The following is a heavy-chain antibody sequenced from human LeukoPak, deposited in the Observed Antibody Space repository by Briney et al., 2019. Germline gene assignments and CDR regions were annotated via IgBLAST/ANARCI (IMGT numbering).Heavy chain of an antibody. CDR1: GFTFDDYA. D-gene: IGHD5-24*01. CDR2: ISGDGGST. J-gene: IGHJ4*02. Sequence: PGGSLRLSCAASGFTFDDYAMHWVRQAPGKGVEGVSLISGDGGSTYYADSVKGRFTISRDNSKNSLYLQMNSLRTEDTALYYCAKDRDGYNHDYYFDYWGQGTLVTVSS. V-gene: IGHV3-43*02. CDR3: AKDRDGYNHDYYFDY.